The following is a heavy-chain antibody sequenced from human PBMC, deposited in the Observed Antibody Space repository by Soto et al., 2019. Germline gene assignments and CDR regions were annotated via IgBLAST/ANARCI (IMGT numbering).Heavy chain of an antibody. CDR2: IYPGDSDT. CDR3: ATTTSGGIYYPMDV. J-gene: IGHJ6*02. Sequence: PGESLKISCKGSGYSFTNYWIVRVLQMPGKGLEWMGIIYPGDSDTRYSPSFQGQVTISADRSISTAYLQWSSLKASDTAMYYCATTTSGGIYYPMDVWGQGTTVTVSS. D-gene: IGHD4-4*01. V-gene: IGHV5-51*01. CDR1: GYSFTNYW.